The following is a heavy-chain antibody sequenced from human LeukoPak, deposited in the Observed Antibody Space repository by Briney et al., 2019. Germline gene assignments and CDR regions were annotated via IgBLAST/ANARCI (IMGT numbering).Heavy chain of an antibody. CDR2: VYRSGST. CDR3: AAPGGGDSFDI. Sequence: SETLSLTCAVSGYSISSDYYWGWIRQPPGKGLEWIGSVYRSGSTYYKPSLKSRVTISVDTSKNQVSLNLRSVTAADTSVYYCAAPGGGDSFDIWGQGTMVTVSS. J-gene: IGHJ3*02. CDR1: GYSISSDYY. D-gene: IGHD2-15*01. V-gene: IGHV4-38-2*01.